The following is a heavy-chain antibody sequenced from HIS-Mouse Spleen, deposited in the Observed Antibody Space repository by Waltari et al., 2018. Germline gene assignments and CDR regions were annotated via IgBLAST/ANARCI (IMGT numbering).Heavy chain of an antibody. CDR1: GFTFSSYS. CDR2: ISSSSSTI. CDR3: ARDLGNWFDP. Sequence: EVQLVESGGGLVQPGGSRRLPCAASGFTFSSYSMNWVRQAPGKGLEWVSYISSSSSTIYYADSVKGRFTISRDNAKNSLYLQMNSLRAEDTAVYYCARDLGNWFDPWGQGTLVTVSS. J-gene: IGHJ5*02. V-gene: IGHV3-48*01.